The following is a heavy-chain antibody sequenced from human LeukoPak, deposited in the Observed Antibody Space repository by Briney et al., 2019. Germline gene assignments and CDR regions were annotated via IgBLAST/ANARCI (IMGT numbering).Heavy chain of an antibody. CDR1: EFTFSSYT. D-gene: IGHD4-17*01. V-gene: IGHV3-30*14. CDR2: ISYDGTYI. CDR3: ARGAAVTALFDY. J-gene: IGHJ4*02. Sequence: GGSLRLSCAASEFTFSSYTMHWVRQAPGKGLEWVAVISYDGTYIYYSDSVKGRFTISRDNSKNTLYLQMNNPTIDDTALYYCARGAAVTALFDYWGQGTLSPSP.